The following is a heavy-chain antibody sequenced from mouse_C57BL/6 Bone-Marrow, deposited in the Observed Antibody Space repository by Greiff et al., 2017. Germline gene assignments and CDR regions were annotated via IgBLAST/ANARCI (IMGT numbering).Heavy chain of an antibody. CDR1: GYTFTNYW. CDR2: IYPGGGYT. D-gene: IGHD1-1*01. CDR3: ARSIYGSSYFDY. V-gene: IGHV1-63*01. J-gene: IGHJ2*01. Sequence: VQLQQSGAELVRPGTSVKMSCKASGYTFTNYWVGWAKQRPGHGLEWIGDIYPGGGYTNYNEKFKGKATLTADKSSSTAYMQFRSLTSEDSAIYYCARSIYGSSYFDYWGQGTTLTVSS.